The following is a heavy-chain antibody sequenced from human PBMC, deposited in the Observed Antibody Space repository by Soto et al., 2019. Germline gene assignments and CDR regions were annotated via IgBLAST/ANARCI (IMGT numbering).Heavy chain of an antibody. CDR1: GFTFSDYA. CDR2: VSHDGRNT. D-gene: IGHD6-19*01. Sequence: VQLVESGGGVVQPGRSLRLSCAASGFTFSDYAMHWVRQAPGKGLEWVAVVSHDGRNTHYADSVKGRFTISRDSSKKTVSLEMTSRRAEDTAVYYCAKGGRQWLVTSGFNYWGQGALVTVSS. V-gene: IGHV3-30*18. CDR3: AKGGRQWLVTSGFNY. J-gene: IGHJ4*02.